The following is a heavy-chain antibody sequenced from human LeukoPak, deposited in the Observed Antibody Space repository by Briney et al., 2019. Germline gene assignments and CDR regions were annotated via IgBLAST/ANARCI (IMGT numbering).Heavy chain of an antibody. CDR1: GGSISSDNW. CDR2: IHQSGST. CDR3: ARRNYYDSTGYYNN. Sequence: PSGTLSLTCAVSGGSISSDNWWSWVRQPPGKGLEWVGEIHQSGSTNYNPSLKSRATITVDKSKSQFSLKLGSVTAADTAVYYCARRNYYDSTGYYNNWGRGTLVTVSS. D-gene: IGHD3-22*01. J-gene: IGHJ4*02. V-gene: IGHV4-4*02.